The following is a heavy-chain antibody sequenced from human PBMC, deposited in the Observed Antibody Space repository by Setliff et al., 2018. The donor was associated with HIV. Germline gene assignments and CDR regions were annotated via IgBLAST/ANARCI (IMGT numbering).Heavy chain of an antibody. D-gene: IGHD3-10*01. CDR3: ARGSLLAVFDFDH. CDR2: INPGGST. CDR1: GGSFSGYY. Sequence: KPSETLSLTCAVYGGSFSGYYWNWIRQPPGEGLEWTGEINPGGSTNYNPSLKSRVTISVDTSKRQFSLKLSSVTASDTAVFYCARGSLLAVFDFDHWGHGTL. V-gene: IGHV4-34*01. J-gene: IGHJ4*01.